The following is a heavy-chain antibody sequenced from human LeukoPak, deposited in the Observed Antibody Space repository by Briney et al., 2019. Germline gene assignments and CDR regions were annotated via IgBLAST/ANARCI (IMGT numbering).Heavy chain of an antibody. CDR3: ARGTGWPQFDY. J-gene: IGHJ4*02. V-gene: IGHV4-30-2*01. CDR1: GGSISSGSFS. CDR2: ISHSDST. D-gene: IGHD6-19*01. Sequence: KASETLSLTCAVAGGSISSGSFSWTWIRQPPGKDLEWIGYISHSDSTYYNPSLKSRVTISLDRSENQFSLQLNSVTPEDTAVYYCARGTGWPQFDYWGQGTLVTVSS.